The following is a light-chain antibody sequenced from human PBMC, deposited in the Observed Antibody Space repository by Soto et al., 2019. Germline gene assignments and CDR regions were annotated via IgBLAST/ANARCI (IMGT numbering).Light chain of an antibody. CDR1: SGHSSYA. CDR3: QPWGPGIHDV. Sequence: QPVLTQSPSASASVGASVKLTCTLSSGHSSYAIAWHQQQPEKGPRYLMKLNSDGSHSKGDGIPDRFSGSSSGAERYLTISSPQSEDETDYYCQPWGPGIHDVFGTGTKLTVL. V-gene: IGLV4-69*01. CDR2: LNSDGSH. J-gene: IGLJ1*01.